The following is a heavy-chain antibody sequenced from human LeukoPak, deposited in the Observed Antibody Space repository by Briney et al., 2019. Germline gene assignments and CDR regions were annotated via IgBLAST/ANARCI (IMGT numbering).Heavy chain of an antibody. CDR2: ISYDGSNK. Sequence: GRSLRLSCAASGFTFSSYGMHWVRQAPGKGLERVAVISYDGSNKYYADSVKGRFTISRDNSKNTLYLQMNSLRAEDTAVYYCANTPAPGGYYDSSGYDAFDIWGQGTMVTVSS. CDR3: ANTPAPGGYYDSSGYDAFDI. CDR1: GFTFSSYG. V-gene: IGHV3-30*18. D-gene: IGHD3-22*01. J-gene: IGHJ3*02.